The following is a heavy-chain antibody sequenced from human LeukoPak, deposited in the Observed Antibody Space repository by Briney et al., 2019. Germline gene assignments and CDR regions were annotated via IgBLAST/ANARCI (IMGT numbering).Heavy chain of an antibody. CDR1: GGSFSGYY. CDR2: INHSGST. J-gene: IGHJ4*02. Sequence: SETLSLTCAVYGGSFSGYYWSWIRQPPGKGLEWIGEINHSGSTNYNPSLKSRVTISVDTSKNQFSLKLSSVTAADTAVYYCANLKPSSGWYGWLFEDFDYWGQGTLVTVSS. D-gene: IGHD6-19*01. CDR3: ANLKPSSGWYGWLFEDFDY. V-gene: IGHV4-34*01.